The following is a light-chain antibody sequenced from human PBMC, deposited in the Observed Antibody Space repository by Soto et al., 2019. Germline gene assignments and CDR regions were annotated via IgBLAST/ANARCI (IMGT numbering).Light chain of an antibody. CDR2: DVA. CDR1: QSISSW. CDR3: QQYNSYSAT. V-gene: IGKV1-5*01. J-gene: IGKJ1*01. Sequence: DIQMTQSPSTLSASVGDRVTITCRASQSISSWLAWYQQKPGKAPKLLIYDVASLESGVPSRFSGSGSGTEFTLTISSLQPDDFAIYYCQQYNSYSATFGQGTKVDIK.